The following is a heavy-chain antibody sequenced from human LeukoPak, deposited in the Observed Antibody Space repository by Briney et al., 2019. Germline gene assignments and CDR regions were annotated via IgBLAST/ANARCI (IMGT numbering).Heavy chain of an antibody. CDR3: AKAIWVAATSSWFCLDY. Sequence: GGSLRLSCAASGFTVSSNYMTWVRQAPGKGLEWVSLIYSGGSTYYADSVKGRFTISRDNSRNTLYLQMNSLRPEDTAVYYCAKAIWVAATSSWFCLDYWGQGTLVTVSS. CDR1: GFTVSSNY. D-gene: IGHD3-10*01. CDR2: IYSGGST. V-gene: IGHV3-53*05. J-gene: IGHJ4*02.